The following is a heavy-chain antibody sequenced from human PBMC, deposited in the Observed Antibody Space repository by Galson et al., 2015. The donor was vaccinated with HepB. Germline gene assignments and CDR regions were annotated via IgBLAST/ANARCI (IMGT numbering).Heavy chain of an antibody. V-gene: IGHV3-30*18. CDR1: GFTFSSYG. CDR3: AKDSQTPQWEPSPED. Sequence: SLRLSCAASGFTFSSYGMHWVRQAPGKGLEWVAVISYDGSNKYYADSVKGRFTISRDNSKNTLYLQMNSLRAEDTAVYYCAKDSQTPQWEPSPEDWGQGTLVTVSS. CDR2: ISYDGSNK. J-gene: IGHJ4*02. D-gene: IGHD1-26*01.